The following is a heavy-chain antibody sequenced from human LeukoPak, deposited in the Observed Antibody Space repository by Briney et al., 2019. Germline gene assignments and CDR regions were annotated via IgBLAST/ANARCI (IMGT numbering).Heavy chain of an antibody. D-gene: IGHD2-2*01. CDR1: GFTFSSYV. CDR2: IWFDGSTK. V-gene: IGHV3-33*08. J-gene: IGHJ4*01. Sequence: GGSLRLSCAASGFTFSSYVMSWVRQAPGKGLEWVAVIWFDGSTKYYVDSVKGRFTISRDNSKNTLYLQMNSLRAEDTALYYCARDALPAAMAYYFDYSGQGTLVTVSS. CDR3: ARDALPAAMAYYFDY.